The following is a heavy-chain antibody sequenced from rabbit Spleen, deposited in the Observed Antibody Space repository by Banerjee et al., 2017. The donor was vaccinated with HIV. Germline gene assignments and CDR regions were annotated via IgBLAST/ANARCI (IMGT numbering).Heavy chain of an antibody. CDR2: IAGSSSGFT. D-gene: IGHD2-1*01. V-gene: IGHV1S40*01. CDR1: GFSFSSSDY. CDR3: VRDQAGDGDSGPYYLNL. J-gene: IGHJ4*01. Sequence: QSLEESGGDLVKSGASLTLTCTASGFSFSSSDYMCWVRQAPGKGLEWISCIAGSSSGFTYSATWAKGRFTFSKTSSTTVTLQVTSLTAADTATYFCVRDQAGDGDSGPYYLNLWGPGTLVTVS.